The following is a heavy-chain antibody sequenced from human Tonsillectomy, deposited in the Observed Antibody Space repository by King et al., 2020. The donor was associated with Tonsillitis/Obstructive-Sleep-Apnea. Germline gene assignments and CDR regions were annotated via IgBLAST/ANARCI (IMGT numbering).Heavy chain of an antibody. CDR1: GFKFSSYA. Sequence: VQLVESGGGVVQPGRSLRLSCAASGFKFSSYAMHWVRQAPGKGLEWVAFISYDGSNKYYADSVKGRFTISRDNSKNTLFLQMNSLRVEDTAVYDCARSIQGWHYFDYWGQGTLVTVSS. V-gene: IGHV3-30*04. J-gene: IGHJ4*02. CDR2: ISYDGSNK. CDR3: ARSIQGWHYFDY. D-gene: IGHD6-19*01.